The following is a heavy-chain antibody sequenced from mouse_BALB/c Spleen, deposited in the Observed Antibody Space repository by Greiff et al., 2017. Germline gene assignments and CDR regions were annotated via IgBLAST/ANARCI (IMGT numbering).Heavy chain of an antibody. V-gene: IGHV1S29*02. CDR1: GYTFTDYN. CDR3: AIDYDEAWFAY. J-gene: IGHJ3*01. CDR2: IYPYNGGT. Sequence: VQLQQSGPELVKPGASVKISCKASGYTFTDYNMHWVKQSHGKSLEWIGYIYPYNGGTGYNQKFKSKATLTVDNSSSTAYMELRSLTSEDSAVYYCAIDYDEAWFAYWGQGTLVTVSA. D-gene: IGHD2-4*01.